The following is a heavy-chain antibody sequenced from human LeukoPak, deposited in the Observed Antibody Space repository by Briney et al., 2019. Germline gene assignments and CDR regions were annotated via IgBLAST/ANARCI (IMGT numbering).Heavy chain of an antibody. CDR2: ISAYNGNT. CDR3: ARVGINGRYYYDSSGYHGLYYFDY. V-gene: IGHV1-18*01. CDR1: GYTFTSYG. D-gene: IGHD3-22*01. J-gene: IGHJ4*02. Sequence: GASVKVSCKASGYTFTSYGISWVRQAPGQGLEWMGWISAYNGNTNYAQKLQGRVTMTTDTSTSTAYMELRSLRSDDTAVYYCARVGINGRYYYDSSGYHGLYYFDYWGQGTLVTVSS.